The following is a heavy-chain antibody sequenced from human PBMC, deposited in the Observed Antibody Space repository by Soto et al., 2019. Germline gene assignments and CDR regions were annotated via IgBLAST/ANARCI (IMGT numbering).Heavy chain of an antibody. CDR1: GFTFSSYA. Sequence: EVQLLESGGGLVQPGGSLRLSCAASGFTFSSYAMSWVRQAPGKGLEWVSAISGSGGSTYYADSVKGRFTISRDNSKNTLYLQMNSLRAEDTAVYYCAKDLQRSRAYCGGDCPDYWGQGSLVTVSS. CDR2: ISGSGGST. J-gene: IGHJ4*02. CDR3: AKDLQRSRAYCGGDCPDY. V-gene: IGHV3-23*01. D-gene: IGHD2-21*02.